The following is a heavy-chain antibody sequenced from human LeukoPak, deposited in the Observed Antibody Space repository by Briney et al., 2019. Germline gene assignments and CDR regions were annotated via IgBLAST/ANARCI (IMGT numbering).Heavy chain of an antibody. D-gene: IGHD2-15*01. CDR3: ARARYCSGGSCYYFDY. CDR2: ISYDGSNK. CDR1: GFTFSSYA. V-gene: IGHV3-30*04. J-gene: IGHJ4*02. Sequence: GGSLRLSCAASGFTFSSYAMHWVRQAPGKGLGWVAVISYDGSNKYYADSVKGRFTISRDNSKNTLYLQMNSLRAEDTAVYYCARARYCSGGSCYYFDYWGQGTLVTVSS.